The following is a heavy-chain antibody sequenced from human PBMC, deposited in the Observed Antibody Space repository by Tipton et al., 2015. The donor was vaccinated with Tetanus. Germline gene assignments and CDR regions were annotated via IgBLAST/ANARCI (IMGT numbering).Heavy chain of an antibody. D-gene: IGHD2-21*02. CDR2: ISSSDRTI. CDR1: GFTLSDYY. Sequence: SLRLSCAASGFTLSDYYTSWIRQAPGKELEWVSYISSSDRTIYYTGSVKGRFTISRDNAKNSLFLQMNSLRAEDTAVYSCARGMAEASNCGGDCYSDYWGQGTLVTVSS. CDR3: ARGMAEASNCGGDCYSDY. J-gene: IGHJ4*02. V-gene: IGHV3-11*04.